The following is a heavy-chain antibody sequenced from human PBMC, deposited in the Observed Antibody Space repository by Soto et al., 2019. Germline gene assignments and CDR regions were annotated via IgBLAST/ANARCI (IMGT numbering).Heavy chain of an antibody. CDR2: LIPKFGTT. J-gene: IGHJ5*02. V-gene: IGHV1-69*01. D-gene: IGHD6-19*01. CDR1: GDTFSSHG. CDR3: ARASGRGWYNWFDP. Sequence: QVQLVQSGAEVKKPGSSVKVSCKASGDTFSSHGISWVRQAPGQGLEYMGGLIPKFGTTNYAQKFRGRVTITADESTSTAYMEVSSLRYEDTAVYYCARASGRGWYNWFDPWGQGTLVTVSS.